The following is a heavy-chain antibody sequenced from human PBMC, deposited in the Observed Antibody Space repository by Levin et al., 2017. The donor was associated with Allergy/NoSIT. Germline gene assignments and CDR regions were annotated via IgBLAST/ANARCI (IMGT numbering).Heavy chain of an antibody. CDR3: ARDGYFDY. V-gene: IGHV1-18*01. J-gene: IGHJ4*02. Sequence: ASVKVSCKASGYTFTTYVISWVRQAPGQGLEWMGWINSYNGDTKYAQELQGRLAMTTDTSTSTAYMELRSLRSDDTAVYYCARDGYFDYWGQGTLVTVSS. CDR2: INSYNGDT. CDR1: GYTFTTYV.